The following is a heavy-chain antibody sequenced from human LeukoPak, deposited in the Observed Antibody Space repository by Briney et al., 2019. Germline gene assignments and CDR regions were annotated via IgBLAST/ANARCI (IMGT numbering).Heavy chain of an antibody. CDR2: ISGSGSLT. CDR3: ARGDGYNFFDY. CDR1: GFTFSNYA. D-gene: IGHD5-24*01. Sequence: GGSLRLSCAASGFTFSNYAMNWVRQAPGKGLEWVSGISGSGSLTYYADSVKGRFTISRDNSKTTLYLQMKSLRAEDTAVYYCARGDGYNFFDYWGQGTLVTVSS. V-gene: IGHV3-23*01. J-gene: IGHJ4*02.